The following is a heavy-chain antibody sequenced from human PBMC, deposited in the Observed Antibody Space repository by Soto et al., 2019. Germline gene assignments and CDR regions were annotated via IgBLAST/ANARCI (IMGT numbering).Heavy chain of an antibody. CDR1: GYTFTGYY. V-gene: IGHV1-2*02. CDR2: INPNSGGT. Sequence: AASVKVSCKASGYTFTGYYMHWVRQAPGQGLEWMGWINPNSGGTNYAQKFQGRVTMTRDTSISTAYMELSRLRSDDTAVYYCAREHSSSSYGMDVWGQGTTVTVSS. J-gene: IGHJ6*02. D-gene: IGHD6-6*01. CDR3: AREHSSSSYGMDV.